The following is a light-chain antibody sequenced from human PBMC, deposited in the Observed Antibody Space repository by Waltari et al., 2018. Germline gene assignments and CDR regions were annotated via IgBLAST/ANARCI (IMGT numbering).Light chain of an antibody. CDR2: DAS. Sequence: DIQMTQSPSSLSASVEDRVTITCRARQNIRSYLNWYQQKPGTAPRLLIYDASRLQSGVPSRFSGSGSGTDFTLTISSLQPEDFGTYYCQQTYTTPRTFGQGTKVETK. V-gene: IGKV1-39*01. CDR3: QQTYTTPRT. J-gene: IGKJ1*01. CDR1: QNIRSY.